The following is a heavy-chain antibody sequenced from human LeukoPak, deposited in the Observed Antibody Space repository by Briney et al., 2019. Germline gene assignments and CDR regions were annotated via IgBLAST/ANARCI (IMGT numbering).Heavy chain of an antibody. J-gene: IGHJ4*02. D-gene: IGHD4-23*01. CDR3: AKSFYGRNSLIGS. CDR1: GFTFSSYG. CDR2: ISGSGGST. V-gene: IGHV3-23*01. Sequence: GGSLRLSCAASGFTFSSYGMSWVRQAPGKGLEWISAISGSGGSTSYTDSVKGRFTISRDNTKNTLHLLMSSLRAEDTAVYYCAKSFYGRNSLIGSWGQGTLVTVSS.